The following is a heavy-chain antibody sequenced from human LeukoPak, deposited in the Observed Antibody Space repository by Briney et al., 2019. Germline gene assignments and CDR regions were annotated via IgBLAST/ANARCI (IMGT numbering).Heavy chain of an antibody. CDR1: GFTFSSYA. V-gene: IGHV3-23*01. D-gene: IGHD1-26*01. CDR2: ISGSGGTT. CDR3: VRDRGTYRPIDY. J-gene: IGHJ4*02. Sequence: GGSLRLSCAASGFTFSSYAMSWVRQAPGKGLEWVSAISGSGGTTYYADSVKGRFTISRDNSKNTLYVQMNSLRAEDTAIYYCVRDRGTYRPIDYWGQGTLVTVSS.